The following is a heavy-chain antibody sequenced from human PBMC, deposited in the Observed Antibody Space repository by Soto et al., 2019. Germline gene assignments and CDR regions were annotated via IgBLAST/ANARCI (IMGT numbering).Heavy chain of an antibody. V-gene: IGHV1-3*01. CDR3: ARAVAVAADFDY. CDR1: GYTSTGYA. D-gene: IGHD6-19*01. Sequence: ASVKVSCKASGYTSTGYAMHWVRQAPGQRLEWMGWINAGNGNTKYSQKFQGRVTITRDTSASTAYMELSSLRSEDTAVYYCARAVAVAADFDYWRQGTLVTAPQ. J-gene: IGHJ4*02. CDR2: INAGNGNT.